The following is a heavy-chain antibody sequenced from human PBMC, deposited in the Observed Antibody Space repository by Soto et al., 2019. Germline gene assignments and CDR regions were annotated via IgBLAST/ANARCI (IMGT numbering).Heavy chain of an antibody. D-gene: IGHD5-12*01. CDR2: IYYSGST. CDR1: GGSISSGCYY. CDR3: ARVPPAKDGYNLPIFDY. Sequence: AETLSLTCTVSGGSISSGCYYWSWIRQHPGKGLEWIGYIYYSGSTNYNTSLKSRVTISVDTSKNQFSLKLSSVTAADTAVYFCARVPPAKDGYNLPIFDYWGQGTLVTVSS. V-gene: IGHV4-61*01. J-gene: IGHJ4*02.